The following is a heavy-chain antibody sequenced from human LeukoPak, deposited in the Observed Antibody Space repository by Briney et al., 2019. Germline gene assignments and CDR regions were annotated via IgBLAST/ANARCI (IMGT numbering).Heavy chain of an antibody. CDR2: FDPEDGET. J-gene: IGHJ4*02. CDR1: GYTLTELS. Sequence: ASVKVSCKVSGYTLTELSMHWVRQAPGKGLEWMGGFDPEDGETIYAQKFQGRVTMTEDTSTDTAYMELSSLRSEDTAVYYCATGGIAAAPFDYWGQGTLVTVSS. D-gene: IGHD6-13*01. V-gene: IGHV1-24*01. CDR3: ATGGIAAAPFDY.